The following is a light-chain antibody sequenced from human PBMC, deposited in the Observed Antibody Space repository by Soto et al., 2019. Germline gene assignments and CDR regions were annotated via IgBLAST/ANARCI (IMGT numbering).Light chain of an antibody. CDR1: QGISSY. J-gene: IGKJ5*01. CDR3: QQYYSYSIT. Sequence: IQMTHSPSTLSASTGDRFTVTCRASQGISSYLSLYQQKPGKATKLLIYAASTLQSGVPSRFSGSGSGTDFTLNISCLQSEDFATYYCQQYYSYSITFGQGTRLEI. CDR2: AAS. V-gene: IGKV1-8*01.